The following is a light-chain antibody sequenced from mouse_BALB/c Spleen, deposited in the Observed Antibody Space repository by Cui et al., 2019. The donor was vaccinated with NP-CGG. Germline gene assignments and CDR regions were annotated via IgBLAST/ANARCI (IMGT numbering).Light chain of an antibody. Sequence: QAVVTQESALTTLPGETVTLTCRSSTGAVTTSNSANWVQEKPDHLFTVLIGGTNNRAPGVPARFSGSLIGDKAALTITGAQTEDEAIYFCALWYSNHWVFGGGTKLTVL. CDR3: ALWYSNHWV. CDR1: TGAVTTSNS. V-gene: IGLV1*01. J-gene: IGLJ1*01. CDR2: GTN.